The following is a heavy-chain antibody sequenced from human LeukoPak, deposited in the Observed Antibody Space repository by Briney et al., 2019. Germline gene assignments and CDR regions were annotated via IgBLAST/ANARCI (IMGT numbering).Heavy chain of an antibody. CDR2: INPCGGST. J-gene: IGHJ2*01. CDR3: ARDLRRDVYNRDWYFDL. V-gene: IGHV1-46*01. CDR1: GYTFTSYY. Sequence: ASVKGSCKASGYTFTSYYIHWVRQAPGQGLEWVGMINPCGGSTTYAQKFQGRVTLTRDTSTSTVSLEVSSLRSEDTAVYFCARDLRRDVYNRDWYFDLWGRGTLVTVSS. D-gene: IGHD5-24*01.